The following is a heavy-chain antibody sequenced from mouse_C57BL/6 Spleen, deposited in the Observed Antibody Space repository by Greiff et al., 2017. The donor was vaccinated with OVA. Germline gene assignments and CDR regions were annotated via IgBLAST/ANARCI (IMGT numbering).Heavy chain of an antibody. Sequence: DVHLVESGGGLVKPGGSLKLSCAASGFTFSDYGMHWVRQAPEKGLEWVAYISSGSSTIYYADTVKGRFTISRDNAKNTLFLQMTSLRSEDTAMYYCARSYYYGSSYSYYAMDYWGQGTSVTVSS. CDR2: ISSGSSTI. CDR3: ARSYYYGSSYSYYAMDY. J-gene: IGHJ4*01. D-gene: IGHD1-1*01. V-gene: IGHV5-17*01. CDR1: GFTFSDYG.